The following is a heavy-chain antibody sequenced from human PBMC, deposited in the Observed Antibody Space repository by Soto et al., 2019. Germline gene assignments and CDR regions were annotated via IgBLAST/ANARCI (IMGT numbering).Heavy chain of an antibody. Sequence: PGGSLRLSCAASGFTFSSYDMSWVRQAPGKGLEWVSAVTGSGGSTYYADSVKGRFTISRDNSKNTLYLQMNSLRAEDTAVYYCAKSPGMYYYDSSGYYHYDYWGQGTLVTVSS. J-gene: IGHJ4*02. CDR2: VTGSGGST. D-gene: IGHD3-22*01. CDR1: GFTFSSYD. V-gene: IGHV3-23*01. CDR3: AKSPGMYYYDSSGYYHYDY.